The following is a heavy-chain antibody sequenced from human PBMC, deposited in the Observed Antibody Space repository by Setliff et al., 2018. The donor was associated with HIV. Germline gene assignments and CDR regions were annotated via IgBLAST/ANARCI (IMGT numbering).Heavy chain of an antibody. Sequence: PSETLSLTCAVYGESFSGYYWSWIRQPAGKGLEWLGEINHCGRAKYNPSLKSRASISADTSKNQFSLRLTSVTAADTAVYYCARGAPYCNHGKCHLFDYWGHGNLVTVSS. J-gene: IGHJ4*01. V-gene: IGHV4-34*01. CDR1: GESFSGYY. CDR2: INHCGRA. CDR3: ARGAPYCNHGKCHLFDY. D-gene: IGHD2-8*01.